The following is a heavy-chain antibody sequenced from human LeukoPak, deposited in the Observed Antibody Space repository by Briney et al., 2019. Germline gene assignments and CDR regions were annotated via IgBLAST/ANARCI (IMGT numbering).Heavy chain of an antibody. Sequence: GGSLRLSCAASGFTSSSYWMNWVRQAPGKGLVWVSRIASDGSSTTYADSVKGRFTISRDNAKNTLYLQMNSLRAEDTAVYYCARDAVDTANAVWGQGTTVTVSS. CDR2: IASDGSST. D-gene: IGHD5-18*01. J-gene: IGHJ6*02. CDR1: GFTSSSYW. V-gene: IGHV3-74*01. CDR3: ARDAVDTANAV.